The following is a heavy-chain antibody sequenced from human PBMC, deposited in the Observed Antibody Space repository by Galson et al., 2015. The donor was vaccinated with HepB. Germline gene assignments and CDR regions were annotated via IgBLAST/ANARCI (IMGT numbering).Heavy chain of an antibody. Sequence: SLRLSCAASGFTFSSYAMSWVRQAPGKGLEWVSAISGSGGSTYYADSVKGRFTISRDNSKNTLYLQMNSLRAEDSAVYYCAKEEDQLLCQIDYWGQGTLVTVSS. J-gene: IGHJ4*02. CDR3: AKEEDQLLCQIDY. CDR2: ISGSGGST. V-gene: IGHV3-23*01. D-gene: IGHD2-2*01. CDR1: GFTFSSYA.